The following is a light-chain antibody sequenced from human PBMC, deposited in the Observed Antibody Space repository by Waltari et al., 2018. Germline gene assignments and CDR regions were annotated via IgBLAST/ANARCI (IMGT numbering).Light chain of an antibody. Sequence: IVMTQSPATLSLSPGVSATLPCRASQSLSSTFAWFQQKPGQPPRLLLYGTSTRAAGIPARFSGSGSGTDFSLTISSLQPEDFATYYCQQYDYWPWTFGQGTRVE. CDR2: GTS. CDR1: QSLSST. V-gene: IGKV3D-15*01. J-gene: IGKJ1*01. CDR3: QQYDYWPWT.